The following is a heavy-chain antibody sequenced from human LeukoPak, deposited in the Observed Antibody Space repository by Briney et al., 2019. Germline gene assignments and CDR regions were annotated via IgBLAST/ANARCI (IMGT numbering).Heavy chain of an antibody. J-gene: IGHJ4*02. CDR2: IIGGGGKT. V-gene: IGHV3-23*01. Sequence: GGSLTLSRAATEFTFSSWAMSEVRPAAGKGLEGVSAIIGGGGKTYYADSVKGRFTISRDNSKNTLYLQMNSLRAEDTAVFYCAKGIGFSSSWFDYWGQGTLVTVSS. D-gene: IGHD6-13*01. CDR3: AKGIGFSSSWFDY. CDR1: EFTFSSWA.